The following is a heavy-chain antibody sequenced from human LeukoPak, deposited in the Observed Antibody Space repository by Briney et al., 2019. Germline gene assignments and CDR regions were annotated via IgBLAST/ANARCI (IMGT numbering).Heavy chain of an antibody. CDR2: IIPILGIA. D-gene: IGHD3-3*01. J-gene: IGHJ3*02. CDR3: ARDLPNYDFWGAPRGAFDI. CDR1: GGTFSSYT. Sequence: SVKVSCKASGGTFSSYTISWVRQAPGQGLEWMGRIIPILGIANYAQKFQGRVTITADKSTSTAYMELSSLRSEDTAVYYCARDLPNYDFWGAPRGAFDIWGQGTMVTVSS. V-gene: IGHV1-69*04.